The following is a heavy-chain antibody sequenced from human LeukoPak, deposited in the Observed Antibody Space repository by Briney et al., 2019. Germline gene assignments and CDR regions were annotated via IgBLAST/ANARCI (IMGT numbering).Heavy chain of an antibody. CDR1: GGSISSYY. Sequence: PSETLSLTCTVSGGSISSYYWSWIRQPAGKGLEWIGRIYTSGSTNYNPSLKSRVTMSVDTSKNQFSLKLSSVTAADTAVYYCARTDYGSGSIDAFDIWGQGTMVTVSS. J-gene: IGHJ3*02. CDR3: ARTDYGSGSIDAFDI. D-gene: IGHD3-10*01. V-gene: IGHV4-4*07. CDR2: IYTSGST.